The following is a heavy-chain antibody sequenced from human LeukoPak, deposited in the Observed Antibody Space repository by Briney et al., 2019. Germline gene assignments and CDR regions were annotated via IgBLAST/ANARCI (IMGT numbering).Heavy chain of an antibody. D-gene: IGHD2-2*01. J-gene: IGHJ5*02. CDR1: GGSISSSSYY. CDR3: ARGRLMPGP. Sequence: SETLSLTCTVSGGSISSSSYYWGWIRQPPGKGLEWIGSIYYSGSTYYNPSLKSRVTISVDTSKNQFSLKLSSVTSADTAVYYCARGRLMPGPWGQGILVTVSS. CDR2: IYYSGST. V-gene: IGHV4-39*07.